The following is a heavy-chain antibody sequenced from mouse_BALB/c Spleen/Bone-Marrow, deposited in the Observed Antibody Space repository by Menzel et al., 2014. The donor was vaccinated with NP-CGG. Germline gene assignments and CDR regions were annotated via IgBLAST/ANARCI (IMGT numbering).Heavy chain of an antibody. CDR1: GFSLISYG. V-gene: IGHV2-5-1*01. CDR2: IWRGGST. J-gene: IGHJ4*01. CDR3: AIDVYYAMDY. Sequence: VQRVESGPSLVQPSQSLSITRTVSGFSLISYGVHWVRQSPGKGLEWLGVIWRGGSTDYNAAFMSRLSITKDNSKSQVFFKMNSLHADDTAIYYCAIDVYYAMDYWGQGTSVTVSS.